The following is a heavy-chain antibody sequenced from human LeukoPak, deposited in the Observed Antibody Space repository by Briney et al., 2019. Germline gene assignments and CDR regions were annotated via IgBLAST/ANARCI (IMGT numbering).Heavy chain of an antibody. CDR3: ARWKLGYCSSTSCNRDYFDY. D-gene: IGHD2-2*01. J-gene: IGHJ4*02. Sequence: GGSLRLSCAASGFTFSSYSMNWVRQAPGKGMEWVSYISSSSSTIYHADSVKGRLAISRDNAKNSLYLQMNSLRAEDTAVYYCARWKLGYCSSTSCNRDYFDYWGQGTLVTVSS. CDR2: ISSSSSTI. V-gene: IGHV3-48*01. CDR1: GFTFSSYS.